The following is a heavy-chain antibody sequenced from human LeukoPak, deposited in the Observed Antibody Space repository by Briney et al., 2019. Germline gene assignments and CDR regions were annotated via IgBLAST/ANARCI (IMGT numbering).Heavy chain of an antibody. CDR1: GGTFSSYA. Sequence: SVKVSCKASGGTFSSYAISWVRQAPGQGLEWMGGIIPIFGTANYTQKFQGRVTITADESTSTAYMELSSLRSEDTAVYYCASEPIYCGGDCYSRYFDYWGQGTLVTVSS. D-gene: IGHD2-21*02. V-gene: IGHV1-69*13. CDR3: ASEPIYCGGDCYSRYFDY. J-gene: IGHJ4*02. CDR2: IIPIFGTA.